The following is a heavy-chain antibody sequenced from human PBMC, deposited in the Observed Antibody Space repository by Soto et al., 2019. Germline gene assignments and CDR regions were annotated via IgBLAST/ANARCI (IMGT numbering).Heavy chain of an antibody. CDR3: AKGPEYDILTGCDY. CDR1: GFTFSLSA. J-gene: IGHJ4*02. CDR2: LSGGGSTT. Sequence: EVQLLESGGGFVQPGESLRLSCAASGFTFSLSAMSWVRQAPGRGLDWVSSLSGGGSTTDYADSVKGRFTISRDNSKNTVHLQMNSLRAEDTAVYHCAKGPEYDILTGCDYWGQGALVTVFS. D-gene: IGHD3-9*01. V-gene: IGHV3-23*01.